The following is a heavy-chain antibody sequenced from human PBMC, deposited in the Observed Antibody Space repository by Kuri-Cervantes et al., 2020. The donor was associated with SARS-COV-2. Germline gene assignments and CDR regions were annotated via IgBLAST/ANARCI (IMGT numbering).Heavy chain of an antibody. V-gene: IGHV4-34*01. CDR2: VSHSGST. Sequence: SETLSLTCTVSGGSISSYYWSWIRQPPGKGLEWIGEVSHSGSTNYNASLKSRVIISLDTSKNQFSLKLSSVTAADTAVYYCARGSCSSATCHIFDYWGQGTLVTVSS. CDR3: ARGSCSSATCHIFDY. CDR1: GGSISSYY. D-gene: IGHD2-2*02. J-gene: IGHJ4*02.